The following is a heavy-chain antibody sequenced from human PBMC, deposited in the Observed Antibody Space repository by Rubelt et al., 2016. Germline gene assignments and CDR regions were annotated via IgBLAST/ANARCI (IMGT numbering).Heavy chain of an antibody. D-gene: IGHD2-2*01. CDR2: IIPIFGTA. V-gene: IGHV1-69*01. CDR1: GGTFRSYA. CDR3: ARDYCSSTRCYYYYGMDV. J-gene: IGHJ6*02. Sequence: QVQLVQSGAEVKKPGSSMKVSCKASGGTFRSYAISWVRQAPGQGLEWMGGIIPIFGTANYAQKFQGSVAIPADESTSTAYMELSSLRSEDTAVYYCARDYCSSTRCYYYYGMDVWGQGTTVTVSS.